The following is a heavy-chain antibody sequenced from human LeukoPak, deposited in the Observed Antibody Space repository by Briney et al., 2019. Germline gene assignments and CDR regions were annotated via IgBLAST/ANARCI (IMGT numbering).Heavy chain of an antibody. D-gene: IGHD4-17*01. CDR3: ARAVTTKWDYYYMDV. CDR1: GYSISSGYY. V-gene: IGHV4-38-2*02. Sequence: PSETLSLTCTVSGYSISSGYYWAWIRQPPGKGLEWIGSIFHTGSTYHNPSLKSRVTISVDTSKNQFSLKLSSVTAADTAVYYCARAVTTKWDYYYMDVWGKGTTVTVSS. CDR2: IFHTGST. J-gene: IGHJ6*03.